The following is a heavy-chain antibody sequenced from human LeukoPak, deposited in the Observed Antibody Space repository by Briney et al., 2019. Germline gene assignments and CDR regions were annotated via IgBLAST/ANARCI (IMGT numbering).Heavy chain of an antibody. V-gene: IGHV1-46*01. CDR1: GYTFTSYY. D-gene: IGHD1-26*01. J-gene: IGHJ4*02. CDR2: INPSGGST. CDR3: ARDPHSGSYQYYFDY. Sequence: ASVKVSCKASGYTFTSYYMNWVRQPPGQGLEWMGIINPSGGSTSYALKFQGRVTMTRDTSTSSVYMELSSLRSEDTAVYYCARDPHSGSYQYYFDYWGQGTLVTVSS.